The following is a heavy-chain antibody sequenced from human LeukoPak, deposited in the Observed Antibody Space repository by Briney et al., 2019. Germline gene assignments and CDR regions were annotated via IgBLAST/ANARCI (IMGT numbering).Heavy chain of an antibody. J-gene: IGHJ5*02. CDR3: AKDYLVYGSGGTAGFDP. CDR1: GFTFDDYA. CDR2: ISWNSGSI. Sequence: GGSLRLSCAASGFTFDDYAMHWVRQAPGKGLEWVSGISWNSGSIVYADSVKGRFTISRDNAKNSLYLQMNSLRAEDTALYYCAKDYLVYGSGGTAGFDPWGQGTLVTVSS. D-gene: IGHD3-10*01. V-gene: IGHV3-9*01.